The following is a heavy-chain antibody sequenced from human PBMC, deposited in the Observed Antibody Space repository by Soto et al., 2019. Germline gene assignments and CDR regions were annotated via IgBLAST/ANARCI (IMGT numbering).Heavy chain of an antibody. CDR1: GDSVSSYSAA. CDR2: TYYRSRFFS. J-gene: IGHJ5*02. V-gene: IGHV6-1*01. Sequence: PSQTLSLTCATSGDSVSSYSAAWNWIRQSPSGGLEWLGRTYYRSRFFSDYAESVKNRIIINPDTSKNQFSLQLKSVTPEDTAVYYCVRDRYSSSGWFDPWGQGTPVTVS. D-gene: IGHD3-10*01. CDR3: VRDRYSSSGWFDP.